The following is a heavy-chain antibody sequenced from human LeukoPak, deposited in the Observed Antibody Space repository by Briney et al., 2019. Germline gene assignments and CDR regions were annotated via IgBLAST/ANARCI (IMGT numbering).Heavy chain of an antibody. Sequence: GGSLRLSCTASGFTFGDYAMSWFRPAPGKGLEWVGFIRSKAYGGTTEYAASVKGRFTISRDDSKSIAYLQMNSLKTEDTAVYYCTSQYDYVWGSYRYFDYWGQGTLVTVSS. CDR1: GFTFGDYA. D-gene: IGHD3-16*02. V-gene: IGHV3-49*03. CDR3: TSQYDYVWGSYRYFDY. J-gene: IGHJ4*02. CDR2: IRSKAYGGTT.